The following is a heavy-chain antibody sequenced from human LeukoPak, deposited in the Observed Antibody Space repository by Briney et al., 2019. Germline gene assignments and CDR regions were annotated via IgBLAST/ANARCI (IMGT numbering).Heavy chain of an antibody. J-gene: IGHJ4*02. V-gene: IGHV3-74*01. CDR1: GFTFSSYW. Sequence: QTGGSLRLSCAASGFTFSSYWMHWVRHAPGTGLVWVSRINSDGSSTSYADSVKGRFTISRDNAKNTLYLQMNSLRAEDTAVHYCARDATMVRGIIDYWGQGTLVTVSS. CDR3: ARDATMVRGIIDY. D-gene: IGHD3-10*01. CDR2: INSDGSST.